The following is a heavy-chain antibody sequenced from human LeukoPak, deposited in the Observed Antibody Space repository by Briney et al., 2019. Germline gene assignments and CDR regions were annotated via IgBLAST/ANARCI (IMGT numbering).Heavy chain of an antibody. D-gene: IGHD4-17*01. Sequence: ASVKVSCKASGGTFSSYAISWVRQAPGQGLEWMGGIIPIFGTANYAQKFQGRVTITRDTSASTVYMELTSLRSEDTAVYYCGRSDYGDYGITYWGQGTLVTVSS. CDR1: GGTFSSYA. J-gene: IGHJ4*02. V-gene: IGHV1-69*05. CDR2: IIPIFGTA. CDR3: GRSDYGDYGITY.